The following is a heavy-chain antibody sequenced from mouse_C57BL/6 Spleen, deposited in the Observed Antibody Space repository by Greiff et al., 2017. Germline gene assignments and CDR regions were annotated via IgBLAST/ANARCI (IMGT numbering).Heavy chain of an antibody. CDR1: GYTFTSYW. D-gene: IGHD2-1*01. CDR2: IDPSDSYT. CDR3: ARRYGNYYWYFDV. V-gene: IGHV1-59*01. J-gene: IGHJ1*03. Sequence: QVQLKQSGAELVRPGTSVKLSCKASGYTFTSYWMHWVKQRPGQGLEWIGVIDPSDSYTNYNQKFKGKATLTVDTSSSTAYMQLSSLTSEDSAVYYCARRYGNYYWYFDVWGTGTTVTVSS.